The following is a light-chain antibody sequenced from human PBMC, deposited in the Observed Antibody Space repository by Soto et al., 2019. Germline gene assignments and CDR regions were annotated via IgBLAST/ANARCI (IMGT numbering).Light chain of an antibody. CDR2: AAS. Sequence: EIVLTQSPGTLSLSPGERATLSCRASRSFASSYLAWYQQKPGQAPRLLIYAASSRATGIPDRFIGSGSGTDFTLTISRLEPDDFAVYYCHHYYSSPPYTFGQGTKLVIK. CDR1: RSFASSY. V-gene: IGKV3-20*01. J-gene: IGKJ2*01. CDR3: HHYYSSPPYT.